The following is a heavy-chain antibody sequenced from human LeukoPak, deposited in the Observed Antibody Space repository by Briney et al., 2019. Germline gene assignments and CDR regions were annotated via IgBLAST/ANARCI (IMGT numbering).Heavy chain of an antibody. V-gene: IGHV3-9*01. Sequence: PGGSLRLSCAASGFIFDDYAMHWVRQAPGKGLEWVSGIGWNSASIDYADSVKGRFTISRDNAENSLYLQMNSLRDEDTALYYCAKDLRYSGSYLFDCWGQGTLVTVSS. CDR2: IGWNSASI. CDR1: GFIFDDYA. J-gene: IGHJ4*02. D-gene: IGHD1-26*01. CDR3: AKDLRYSGSYLFDC.